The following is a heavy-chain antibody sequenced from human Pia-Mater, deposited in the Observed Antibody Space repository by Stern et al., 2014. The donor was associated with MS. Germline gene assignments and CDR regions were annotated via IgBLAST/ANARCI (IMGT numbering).Heavy chain of an antibody. CDR3: ARDFVDIQMITISDSLDS. CDR1: GYTFTNYA. CDR2: IDTNTGEP. Sequence: QVQLVESGAELKKPGASVKISCESSGYTFTNYAINWVRQAPGQGLEWMGYIDTNTGEPKYAQGFPGRFLFSLDTPATTNYLHTSCLTAADTATYYCARDFVDIQMITISDSLDSWGQGTLFPVSS. J-gene: IGHJ4*02. V-gene: IGHV7-4-1*02. D-gene: IGHD5-24*01.